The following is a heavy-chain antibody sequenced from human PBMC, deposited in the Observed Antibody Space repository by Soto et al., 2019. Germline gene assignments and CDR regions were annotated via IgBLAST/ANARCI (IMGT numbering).Heavy chain of an antibody. CDR2: ISAYNGTT. Sequence: RASVKVSCKASGYTFTSYGISWVRQAPGQGLEWMGWISAYNGTTNYAQKLQGRVTMTTDTSTSTAYMELRSLRSDDTAVYYCAREDDSSGPTGYYYYGMDVWGQGTTVTVSS. J-gene: IGHJ6*02. CDR1: GYTFTSYG. CDR3: AREDDSSGPTGYYYYGMDV. D-gene: IGHD6-19*01. V-gene: IGHV1-18*01.